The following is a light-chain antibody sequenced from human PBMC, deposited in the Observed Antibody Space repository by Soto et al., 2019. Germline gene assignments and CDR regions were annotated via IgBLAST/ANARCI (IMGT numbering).Light chain of an antibody. Sequence: DIQMTQSPSSLSASLGDRVTITCRASQNIDNYLNWYQLKPGKAPKLLIYATSTLQSGVPSRLSGSGAGTEFTLTISSLQAEDFATYFCQESYTSPAVSFGGGTKVEIK. V-gene: IGKV1-39*01. CDR3: QESYTSPAVS. CDR1: QNIDNY. J-gene: IGKJ4*01. CDR2: ATS.